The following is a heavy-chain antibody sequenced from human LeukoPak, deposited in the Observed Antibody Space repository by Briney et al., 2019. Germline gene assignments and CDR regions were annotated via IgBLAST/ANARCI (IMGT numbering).Heavy chain of an antibody. V-gene: IGHV3-30*18. J-gene: IGHJ4*02. D-gene: IGHD6-19*01. Sequence: PGRSLRLSCAASGLTFSGYEMHCVRQAPGKGLEWEAFISYDVSNKYYADSVKGRFTISRDNSKSTLYLQMNSLRAEDTAVYYCAKEPQAAAVAGPDYWGQGTLVTVSS. CDR2: ISYDVSNK. CDR1: GLTFSGYE. CDR3: AKEPQAAAVAGPDY.